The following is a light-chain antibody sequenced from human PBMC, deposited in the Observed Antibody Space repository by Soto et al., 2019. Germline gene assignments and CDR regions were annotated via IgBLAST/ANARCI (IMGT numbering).Light chain of an antibody. Sequence: EVVMTQSPGTLSLSPGERATLSCRASRSVSSSYLAWYQQKPGQAPRLLIFGASSRATGIPDRFSGSGSGTDFTLTISRLEPEDFAVYYCQQYGGSSWTFGQGTKVDIK. CDR3: QQYGGSSWT. CDR1: RSVSSSY. J-gene: IGKJ1*01. CDR2: GAS. V-gene: IGKV3-20*01.